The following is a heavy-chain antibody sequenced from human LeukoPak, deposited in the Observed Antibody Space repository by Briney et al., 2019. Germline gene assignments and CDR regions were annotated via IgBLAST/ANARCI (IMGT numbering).Heavy chain of an antibody. J-gene: IGHJ6*03. CDR2: IYYSGST. CDR3: ASGPSNYYYMDV. V-gene: IGHV4-59*08. CDR1: GSSISGYY. Sequence: SETLSLTCTVSGSSISGYYWSWIRQPPGKGLEWIGYIYYSGSTNYNPSLKSRVTISVDTSKNQFSLKLSSVTAADTAVYYCASGPSNYYYMDVWGKGTTVTVSS.